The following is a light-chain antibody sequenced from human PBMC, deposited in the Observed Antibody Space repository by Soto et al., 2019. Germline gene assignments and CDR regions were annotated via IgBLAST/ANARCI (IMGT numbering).Light chain of an antibody. CDR2: VAF. Sequence: DIQMTQSPSSLSASVGDRVTITCRASQSISSNLNWYQQKPGEAPKLLIYVAFSLQSGVPSRFSGSESGTDYLLTISSLQPDVFATYYCQQGYSTAYTFGQGTKLEIK. J-gene: IGKJ2*01. V-gene: IGKV1-39*01. CDR3: QQGYSTAYT. CDR1: QSISSN.